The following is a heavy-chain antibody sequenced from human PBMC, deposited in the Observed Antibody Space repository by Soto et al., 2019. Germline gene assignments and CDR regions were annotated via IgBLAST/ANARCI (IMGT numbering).Heavy chain of an antibody. D-gene: IGHD3-22*01. CDR2: IIPIFGTA. Sequence: QVQLVQSGAEVKKPGSSVKVSCKASGGTFSSYAISWVRQAPGQGLEWMGGIIPIFGTANYAQKFQGRVTITADESTSTAYMELSRLRSKDTAVYYCASSYYDSSGYYPSNYWGQGTLVTVSS. CDR3: ASSYYDSSGYYPSNY. CDR1: GGTFSSYA. V-gene: IGHV1-69*01. J-gene: IGHJ4*02.